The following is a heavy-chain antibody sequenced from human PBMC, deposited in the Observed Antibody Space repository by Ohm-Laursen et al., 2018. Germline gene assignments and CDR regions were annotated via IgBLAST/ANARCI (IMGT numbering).Heavy chain of an antibody. CDR1: GGSFSGYY. CDR3: ARSTGKKTYYYDSSGRFDY. Sequence: SETLSLTCAVYGGSFSGYYWSWIRQPPGKGLEWIGEINHSGSTNYNPSLKSRVTISVDTSKNQFSLKLSSVTAADTAVYYCARSTGKKTYYYDSSGRFDYWGQGTLVTVSS. D-gene: IGHD3-22*01. V-gene: IGHV4-34*01. CDR2: INHSGST. J-gene: IGHJ4*02.